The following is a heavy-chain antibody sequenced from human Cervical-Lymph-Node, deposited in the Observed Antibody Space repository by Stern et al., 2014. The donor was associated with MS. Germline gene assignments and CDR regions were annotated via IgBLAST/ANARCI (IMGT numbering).Heavy chain of an antibody. CDR1: GFSLSNSG. CDR2: MSFVGGNK. J-gene: IGHJ6*02. Sequence: VQLVESGGGVVQPGRSLTLSCAASGFSLSNSGMHGVRQAPGKGLEWVAVMSFVGGNKKYGDSVKGRFSISRDMANNTLFLQMNSLRPEDTAVYYCMGVGDAMHVWGQGTTVIVSS. CDR3: MGVGDAMHV. V-gene: IGHV3-30*03.